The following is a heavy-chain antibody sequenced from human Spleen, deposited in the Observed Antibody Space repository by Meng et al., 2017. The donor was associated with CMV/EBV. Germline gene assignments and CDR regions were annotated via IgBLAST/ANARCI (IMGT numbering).Heavy chain of an antibody. Sequence: GGSLRLSCAASGFTFSDYYMSWIRQAPGKGLEWVSYISSSGSTIYYADSVKGRFTISRDNAKNSLYLQMNSLRAEDTAVYYCARDVIVVVPAGTRYYYYGMDVWGQGTTVTAP. J-gene: IGHJ6*02. CDR3: ARDVIVVVPAGTRYYYYGMDV. CDR2: ISSSGSTI. D-gene: IGHD2-2*01. CDR1: GFTFSDYY. V-gene: IGHV3-11*01.